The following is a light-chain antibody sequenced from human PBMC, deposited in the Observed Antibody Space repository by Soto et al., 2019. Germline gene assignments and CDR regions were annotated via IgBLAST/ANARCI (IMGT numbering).Light chain of an antibody. CDR3: QSYDSSNQV. Sequence: NFMLTQPHSVSESPGKTVTISCTASSGSIASHYVQWYQQRPGSAPTTVIYEDNLRPSGVPDRFSGSTDSSSNSASLTISGLKTEDEADYYCQSYDSSNQVFGGGTQLTVL. V-gene: IGLV6-57*02. CDR1: SGSIASHY. CDR2: EDN. J-gene: IGLJ3*02.